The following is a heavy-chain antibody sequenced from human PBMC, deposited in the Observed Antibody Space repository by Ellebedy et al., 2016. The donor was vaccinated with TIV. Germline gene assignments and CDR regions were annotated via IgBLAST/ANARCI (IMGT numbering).Heavy chain of an antibody. J-gene: IGHJ4*02. D-gene: IGHD6-13*01. CDR3: AKRSIAAAHY. Sequence: GESLKISXAASGFTVSSNYMSWVRQAPGKGLEWVSVIYSGGSTYYADSVKGRFTISRDNSKNTLYLQMNSLRAEDTAVYYCAKRSIAAAHYWGQGTLVTVSS. CDR1: GFTVSSNY. CDR2: IYSGGST. V-gene: IGHV3-53*01.